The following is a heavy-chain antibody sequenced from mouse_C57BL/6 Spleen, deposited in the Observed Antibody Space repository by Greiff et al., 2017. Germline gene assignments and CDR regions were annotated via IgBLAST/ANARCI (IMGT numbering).Heavy chain of an antibody. CDR1: GYAFSSSW. V-gene: IGHV1-82*01. CDR3: AREGWLLPKVMDY. J-gene: IGHJ4*01. D-gene: IGHD2-3*01. CDR2: IYPGDGDT. Sequence: VQLQQSGPELVKPGASVKISCKASGYAFSSSWMNWVKQRPGKGLEWIGRIYPGDGDTNYNGKFKGKATLTADKSSSTAYMQLSSLTSEDSAVYFCAREGWLLPKVMDYWGQGTSVTVSS.